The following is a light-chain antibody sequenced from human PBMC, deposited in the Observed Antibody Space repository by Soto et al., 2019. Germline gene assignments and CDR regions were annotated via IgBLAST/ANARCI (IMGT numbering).Light chain of an antibody. CDR2: DAS. J-gene: IGKJ5*01. CDR3: QQRSNWPPLT. V-gene: IGKV3-11*01. CDR1: QSVSSY. Sequence: EIVLTQSPATLSLSPGERASLSCRASQSVSSYLAWYQQKPGQAPRLLIYDASNRATGIPARFSGSGSGTDFTLTIRSLEPEHFAVYYCQQRSNWPPLTFGQGTRLDMK.